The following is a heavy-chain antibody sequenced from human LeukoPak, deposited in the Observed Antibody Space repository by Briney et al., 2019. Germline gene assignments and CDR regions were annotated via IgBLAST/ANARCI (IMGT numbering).Heavy chain of an antibody. D-gene: IGHD3-3*02. CDR3: ATAPAINPLAFDYYSGMDV. J-gene: IGHJ6*04. V-gene: IGHV4-31*03. CDR2: IYYSGST. CDR1: GGSISSGGYY. Sequence: SETLSLTCTVSGGSISSGGYYWSWIRQHPGKGLEWIGYIYYSGSTYYNPSLKSRVTISVDTSKNQFSLKLSSVTAADTAVYYCATAPAINPLAFDYYSGMDVWGKGTTVTVSS.